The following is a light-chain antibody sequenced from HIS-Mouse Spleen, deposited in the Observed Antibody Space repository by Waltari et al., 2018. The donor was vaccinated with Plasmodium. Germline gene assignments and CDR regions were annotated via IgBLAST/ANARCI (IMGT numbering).Light chain of an antibody. CDR2: DAS. CDR3: QQRSNWPRVLT. CDR1: QSVSSY. J-gene: IGKJ4*01. V-gene: IGKV3-11*01. Sequence: EIVLTQSPATLSLSPGERATLSCRASQSVSSYFAWYQQKPGPAPRLPIYDASNRATGIPARFSGSGSGTDFTLTISGLEPEDFAVYYCQQRSNWPRVLTFGGGTKVEIK.